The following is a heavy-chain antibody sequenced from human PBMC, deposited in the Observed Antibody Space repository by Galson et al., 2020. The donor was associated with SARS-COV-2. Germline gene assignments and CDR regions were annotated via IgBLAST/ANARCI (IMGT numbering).Heavy chain of an antibody. CDR2: IKQDGSEK. CDR1: GFTFSSYW. CDR3: ARVLRPYTAYPYYDGVGV. D-gene: IGHD3-16*01. Sequence: GGSLRLSCAASGFTFSSYWMSWVRQAPGKGLEWVANIKQDGSEKYYVDSVKGLFTISRDNAKNSLYLQMNSLRAEDTAVYYCARVLRPYTAYPYYDGVGVWGQGTTVTVSS. J-gene: IGHJ6*02. V-gene: IGHV3-7*01.